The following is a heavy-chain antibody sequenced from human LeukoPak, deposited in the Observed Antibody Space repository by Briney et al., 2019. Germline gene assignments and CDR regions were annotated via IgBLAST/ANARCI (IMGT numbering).Heavy chain of an antibody. CDR2: INHSGST. V-gene: IGHV4-34*01. Sequence: SETLSLTCAVYGGSFSGYYWSWIRQPPGKGLEWIGDINHSGSTNYNPSLKSRVTISVDTSKNQFSLKLSSVTAADTAVYYRASVLGGDTGYNYGHYYFDYWGQGTLVTVSS. J-gene: IGHJ4*02. D-gene: IGHD5-18*01. CDR3: ASVLGGDTGYNYGHYYFDY. CDR1: GGSFSGYY.